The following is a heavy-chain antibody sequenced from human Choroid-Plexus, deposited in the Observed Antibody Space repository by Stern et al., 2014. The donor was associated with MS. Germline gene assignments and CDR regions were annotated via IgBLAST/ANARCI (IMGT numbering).Heavy chain of an antibody. CDR1: GFTVSRSY. V-gene: IGHV3-53*01. CDR3: ARDPNYGSGY. J-gene: IGHJ4*02. Sequence: EVQLVESGGGLMQPGGALSLSCAASGFTVSRSYMSWVRQAPGKGREWVSVIYSAGTTYYADSVKGRFTISRDNSKNTLNLQMNSLRAEDTAVYYCARDPNYGSGYWGQGTLVTVSS. CDR2: IYSAGTT. D-gene: IGHD3-10*01.